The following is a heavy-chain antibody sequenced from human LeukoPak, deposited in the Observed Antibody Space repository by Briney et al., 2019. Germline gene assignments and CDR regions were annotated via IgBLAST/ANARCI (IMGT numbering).Heavy chain of an antibody. V-gene: IGHV3-23*01. CDR3: AREDSGNYYFDF. J-gene: IGHJ4*02. D-gene: IGHD1-26*01. Sequence: PGGSLRLSCAASGFTFSSYVMTWVRQPPGKGLEWVSSLSGGGGVTYYADSVKGRFTISRDNSKNTLFLQMNSLRAEDTAVYYCAREDSGNYYFDFWGQGTLVTVSS. CDR1: GFTFSSYV. CDR2: LSGGGGVT.